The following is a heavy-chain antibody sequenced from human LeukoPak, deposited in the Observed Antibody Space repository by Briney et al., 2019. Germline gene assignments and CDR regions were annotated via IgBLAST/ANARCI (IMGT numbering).Heavy chain of an antibody. Sequence: SETLSLTCTVSGGSISSSSYYWGWIRQPPGKGLEWIGSIYYSGSAYYNPSLKSRVTISVDTSKNQFSLKLSSVTAADTAVYYCATLGYSYGTDYWGQGTLVTVSS. V-gene: IGHV4-39*01. J-gene: IGHJ4*02. CDR1: GGSISSSSYY. CDR2: IYYSGSA. D-gene: IGHD5-18*01. CDR3: ATLGYSYGTDY.